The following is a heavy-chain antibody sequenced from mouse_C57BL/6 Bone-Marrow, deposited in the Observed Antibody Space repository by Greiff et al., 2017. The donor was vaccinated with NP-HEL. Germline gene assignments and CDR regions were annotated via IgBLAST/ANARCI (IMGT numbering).Heavy chain of an antibody. J-gene: IGHJ3*01. V-gene: IGHV1-64*01. Sequence: QVQLQQPGAELVKPGASVKLSCKASGYTFTSYWMHWVKQRPGQGLEWIGMIHPTSGSTNYNEKFKSKATLTVDKSSSTAYMQLSSLTSEDSAVYYCARGGIYDYDGWFAYWGQGTLVTVSA. CDR3: ARGGIYDYDGWFAY. CDR1: GYTFTSYW. D-gene: IGHD2-4*01. CDR2: IHPTSGST.